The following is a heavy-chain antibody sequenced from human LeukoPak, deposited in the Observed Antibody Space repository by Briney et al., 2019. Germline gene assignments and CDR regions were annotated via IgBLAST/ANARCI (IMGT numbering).Heavy chain of an antibody. CDR2: VYYSGRT. CDR1: GGSVSSDSYF. V-gene: IGHV4-61*01. CDR3: VREASTSYYDTYGYYRQTETFDV. Sequence: SETLSLTCAVSGGSVSSDSYFWHWIRRSPGKGLEWLGFVYYSGRTKYNPSLKSRVTMSIDTSKNQVSLRLRSVTAADTAMYFCVREASTSYYDTYGYYRQTETFDVWGLGTMLTVSS. J-gene: IGHJ3*01. D-gene: IGHD3-22*01.